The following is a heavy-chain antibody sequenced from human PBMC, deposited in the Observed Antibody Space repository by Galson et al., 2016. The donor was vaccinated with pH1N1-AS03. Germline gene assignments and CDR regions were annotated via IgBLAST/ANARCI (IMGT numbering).Heavy chain of an antibody. CDR1: GGSVTRGGFF. V-gene: IGHV4-61*02. CDR3: ARGTREGKSDFDY. D-gene: IGHD1-26*01. Sequence: TLSLTCTVAGGSVTRGGFFWSWIRQPAGKELEWMGRLLPSGTTNYNPSFKSRVTMSMDTSKNQFSLELNSVTAADTAIYSGARGTREGKSDFDYWGRGTLVTVSS. J-gene: IGHJ4*02. CDR2: LLPSGTT.